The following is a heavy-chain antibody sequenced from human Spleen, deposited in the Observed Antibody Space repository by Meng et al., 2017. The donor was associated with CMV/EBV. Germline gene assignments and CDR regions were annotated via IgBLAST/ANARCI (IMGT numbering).Heavy chain of an antibody. V-gene: IGHV4-4*07. CDR3: ATGSGDFDH. CDR1: GGYIKNWF. CDR2: VYINDNT. Sequence: QVQLQESGPGLVKPSETLSLTCTGSGGYIKNWFWSWIRQPAGKKLEWIGRVYINDNTNYNPSFRSRVIMSVDASNNQFSLKLTSVTAADTAVYYCATGSGDFDHWGQGTLVTVSS. D-gene: IGHD1-26*01. J-gene: IGHJ4*02.